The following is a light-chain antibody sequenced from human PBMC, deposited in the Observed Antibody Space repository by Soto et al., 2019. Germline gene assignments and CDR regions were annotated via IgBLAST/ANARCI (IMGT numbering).Light chain of an antibody. Sequence: EIVLTQSPGTLSLSPGERATLSCRASQSVSSSYLAWYQQKPGQAPRLLIYGASSRATGIPDRFSGSGSGTDFTLTISRLEPEDFAVYYCQQYGSSLWGTLGKGTRLEIK. V-gene: IGKV3-20*01. J-gene: IGKJ5*01. CDR1: QSVSSSY. CDR3: QQYGSSLWGT. CDR2: GAS.